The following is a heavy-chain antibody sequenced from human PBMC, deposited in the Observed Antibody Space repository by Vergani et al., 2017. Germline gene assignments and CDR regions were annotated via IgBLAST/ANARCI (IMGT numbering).Heavy chain of an antibody. J-gene: IGHJ6*02. CDR2: VSYDGSNK. CDR3: AKEGRYGPVLRYNYGMDV. Sequence: QVQLVESGGGVVQPGRSLRLSCAASGFTFSSYGMHWVRQAPGKGLEWVAVVSYDGSNKYYADSVKGRFIISGDNSKKTLFLQVNSLRIEDTAVYYCAKEGRYGPVLRYNYGMDVWGQGTTVTVSS. CDR1: GFTFSSYG. V-gene: IGHV3-30*18. D-gene: IGHD3-9*01.